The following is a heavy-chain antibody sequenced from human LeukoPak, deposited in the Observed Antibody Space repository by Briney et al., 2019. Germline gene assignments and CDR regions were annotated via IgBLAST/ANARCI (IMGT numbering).Heavy chain of an antibody. CDR1: GGSISGSSYY. CDR3: ARDKREKYSGSYRVE. D-gene: IGHD1-26*01. CDR2: IYYSGST. J-gene: IGHJ4*02. Sequence: PSETLSLTCTVSGGSISGSSYYWGWIRQPPGKGLEWIGSIYYSGSTYYNPSLKSRVTISVDTSKNQFSLKLSSVTAADTAVYYCARDKREKYSGSYRVEWGQGTLVTVSS. V-gene: IGHV4-39*07.